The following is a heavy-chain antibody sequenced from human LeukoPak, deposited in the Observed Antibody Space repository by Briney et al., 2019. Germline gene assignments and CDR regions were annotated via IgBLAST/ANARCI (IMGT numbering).Heavy chain of an antibody. CDR1: GGSISGYY. CDR3: ARDAEMATPYYYAMDV. Sequence: SEPLSLTCTVSGGSISGYYWNWIRQPPGKGLEWIGFIYHSGFTSYNPSLKSRVTMSVDTSRNQFSLKLRSVTAADTAVYYCARDAEMATPYYYAMDVWGQGTTVTVSS. V-gene: IGHV4-59*01. J-gene: IGHJ6*02. CDR2: IYHSGFT. D-gene: IGHD5-24*01.